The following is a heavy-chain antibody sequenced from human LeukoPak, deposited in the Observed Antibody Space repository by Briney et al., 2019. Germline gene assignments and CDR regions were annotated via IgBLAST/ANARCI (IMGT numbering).Heavy chain of an antibody. D-gene: IGHD3-9*01. CDR2: ITSGGDYI. J-gene: IGHJ4*02. CDR3: ARGHYDVLAASYKWTPDY. V-gene: IGHV3-21*01. Sequence: PGGSLRLSCAASGFTFNTYSMNWVRQAPGKGLEWVSSITSGGDYIYYADSVKGRFTTSRDNAKNSLSLQPNSLRVEDTAVYYCARGHYDVLAASYKWTPDYWGQGTLVTVSS. CDR1: GFTFNTYS.